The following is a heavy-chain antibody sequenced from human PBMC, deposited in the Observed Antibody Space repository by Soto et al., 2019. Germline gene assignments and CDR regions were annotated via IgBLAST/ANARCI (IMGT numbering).Heavy chain of an antibody. J-gene: IGHJ6*02. D-gene: IGHD3-9*01. CDR2: VSTNGAT. V-gene: IGHV4-4*07. Sequence: QVQLQESGPRLVKPSETLSLTCTVSDDFISSYYWNWIRQPAGKGLEWIGRVSTNGATNYNPSLESRVTMSVDTYKNQFSLKMSSVTDATAAVYFCARADYEILTGSYPMDVWGQGTTVTVSS. CDR3: ARADYEILTGSYPMDV. CDR1: DDFISSYY.